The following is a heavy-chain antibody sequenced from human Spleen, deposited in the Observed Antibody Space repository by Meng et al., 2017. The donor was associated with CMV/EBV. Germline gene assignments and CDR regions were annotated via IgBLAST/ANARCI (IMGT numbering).Heavy chain of an antibody. CDR2: IYYNGNT. Sequence: SETLSLTCTVSGGSISSYYWNWIRQPPGRGLEWIGYIYYNGNTNYNPSLKSRVTISLDTSKNQFSLKLRSVTAADTAIYYCARILGAADYWGQGTLVTVSS. J-gene: IGHJ4*02. D-gene: IGHD1-26*01. CDR3: ARILGAADY. CDR1: GGSISSYY. V-gene: IGHV4-59*01.